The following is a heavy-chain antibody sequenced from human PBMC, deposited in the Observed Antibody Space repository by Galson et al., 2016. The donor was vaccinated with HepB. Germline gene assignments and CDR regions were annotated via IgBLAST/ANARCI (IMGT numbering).Heavy chain of an antibody. J-gene: IGHJ4*02. CDR2: ISWNSGNI. V-gene: IGHV3-9*01. Sequence: SLRLSCAASGFNFDDSAMHWVRQAPGKGLEWVSSISWNSGNIYYADSVKGRFTLSRDNAKDSLYLQMNSLRPEDTALYYCVKGPGMAVAKYYFDYWGQGTLVTVSS. CDR3: VKGPGMAVAKYYFDY. CDR1: GFNFDDSA. D-gene: IGHD6-19*01.